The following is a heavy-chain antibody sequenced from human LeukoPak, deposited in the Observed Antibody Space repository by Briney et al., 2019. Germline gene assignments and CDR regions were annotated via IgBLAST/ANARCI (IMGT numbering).Heavy chain of an antibody. Sequence: SETLSLTRTVSGGSIISGSYYWSWIRQPAGKGLEWIGRIYTSGSTNYDPSFKSRVTISVDTSKNQFSLKLSSVTAADTAVYYCARVGYNYYGMDVWGQGTTVTVSS. CDR1: GGSIISGSYY. V-gene: IGHV4-61*02. CDR3: ARVGYNYYGMDV. CDR2: IYTSGST. J-gene: IGHJ6*02.